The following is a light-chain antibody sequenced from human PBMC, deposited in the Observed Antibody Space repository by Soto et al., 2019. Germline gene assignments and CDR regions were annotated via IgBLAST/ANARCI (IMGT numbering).Light chain of an antibody. Sequence: DIQVTQCPSTLSGSVGDRVSTSCLASQTISSWLAWYQQKPGKAPKLLIYKASTLKSGVPSRFSGSGSGTEFTLTISSLQPDDFATYYCQHYNSYSEAFGQGTKVDI. CDR2: KAS. CDR1: QTISSW. J-gene: IGKJ1*01. V-gene: IGKV1-5*03. CDR3: QHYNSYSEA.